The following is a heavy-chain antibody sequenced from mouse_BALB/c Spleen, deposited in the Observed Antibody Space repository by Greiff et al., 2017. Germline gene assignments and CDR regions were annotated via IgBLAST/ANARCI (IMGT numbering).Heavy chain of an antibody. V-gene: IGHV3-2*02. J-gene: IGHJ2*01. D-gene: IGHD1-1*01. CDR2: ISYSGST. Sequence: VQLQQSGPGLVKPSQSLSLTCTVTGYSITSDYAWNWIRQFPGNTLEWMGYISYSGSTSYNPSLKSRISITRDTSKNQFFLQLNSVTTEDTATYYCARSVDYFDYWGQGTTLTVSS. CDR1: GYSITSDYA. CDR3: ARSVDYFDY.